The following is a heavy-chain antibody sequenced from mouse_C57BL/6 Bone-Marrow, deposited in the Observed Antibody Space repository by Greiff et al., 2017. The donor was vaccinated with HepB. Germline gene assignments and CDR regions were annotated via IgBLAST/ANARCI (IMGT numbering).Heavy chain of an antibody. J-gene: IGHJ2*01. CDR3: ARHWDDFDY. V-gene: IGHV5-6*01. Sequence: EVKLQESGGDLVKPGGSLKLSCAASGFTFSSYGMSWVRQTPDKRLEWVATISSGGSYTYYPDSVKGRFTISRDNAKNTLYLQMSSLKSEDTAMYYCARHWDDFDYWGQGTTLTVSS. CDR2: ISSGGSYT. D-gene: IGHD4-1*01. CDR1: GFTFSSYG.